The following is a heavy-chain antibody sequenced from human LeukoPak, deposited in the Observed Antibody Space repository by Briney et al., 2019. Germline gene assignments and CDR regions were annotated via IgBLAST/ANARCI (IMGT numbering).Heavy chain of an antibody. V-gene: IGHV3-74*01. Sequence: PGGSLRLSCSASGFTFSSYAMHWVRQAPGKGLEWVSRIKGDGSSTSYADSVKGRFTISRDNAKNTLYLQMNSLRAEDTAVYYCAKSDWFDPWGQGTLVTVSS. CDR2: IKGDGSST. CDR1: GFTFSSYA. CDR3: AKSDWFDP. J-gene: IGHJ5*02.